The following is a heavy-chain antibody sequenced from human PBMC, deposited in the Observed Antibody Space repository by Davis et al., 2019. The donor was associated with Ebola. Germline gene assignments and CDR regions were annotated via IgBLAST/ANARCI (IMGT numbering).Heavy chain of an antibody. CDR1: GGSISSSNW. CDR2: IYHSGST. D-gene: IGHD1-26*01. J-gene: IGHJ4*02. CDR3: ARVRAVGATTDFDY. V-gene: IGHV4-4*02. Sequence: PSETLSLTCAVSGGSISSSNWWSWVHQPPGKGLEWIGEIYHSGSTNYNPSLKSRVTISVDTSKNQFSLKLSSVTAADTAVYYCARVRAVGATTDFDYWGQGTLVTVSS.